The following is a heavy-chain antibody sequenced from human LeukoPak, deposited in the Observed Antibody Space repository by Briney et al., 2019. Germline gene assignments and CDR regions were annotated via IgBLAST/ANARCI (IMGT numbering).Heavy chain of an antibody. CDR3: AKGIYSSGWSYFDY. D-gene: IGHD6-19*01. V-gene: IGHV3-23*01. Sequence: GGSLRLSCAASGFTFRSYAMTWVRQAPGKGLEWVSGISGSGDTTYYADSVKGRFTISRDNSKNTLYLQMNSLRAEDTAVYYCAKGIYSSGWSYFDYWGHGTLVTVSS. CDR1: GFTFRSYA. CDR2: ISGSGDTT. J-gene: IGHJ4*01.